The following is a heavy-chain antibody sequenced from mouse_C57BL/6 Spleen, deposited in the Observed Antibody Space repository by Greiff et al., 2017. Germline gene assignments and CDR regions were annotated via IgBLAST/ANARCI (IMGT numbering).Heavy chain of an antibody. J-gene: IGHJ4*01. Sequence: VQLQQSGAELVRPGASVKLSCKASGYTVTDYYINWVKQRPGQGLEWIARIYPGSGNSYYNEKFKGKATLTAETSSCTAYMPLSSLSSEDSAVYFCARVLRLQAMDYGGQGTSVTGAS. D-gene: IGHD3-2*02. CDR3: ARVLRLQAMDY. CDR1: GYTVTDYY. V-gene: IGHV1-76*01. CDR2: IYPGSGNS.